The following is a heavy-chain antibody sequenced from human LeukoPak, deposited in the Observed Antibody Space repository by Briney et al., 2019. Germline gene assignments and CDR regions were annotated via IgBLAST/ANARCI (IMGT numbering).Heavy chain of an antibody. CDR1: GYRFTSYW. Sequence: GESLKISCKGSGYRFTSYWIAWVRQMPGKGLEWMGIIYPGDSDTRYSPSFKGQVTISADKSISTAYLQWSGLKASDTAMYYCARQIGSSGYFDFWGQGTLVTVSS. D-gene: IGHD6-19*01. J-gene: IGHJ4*02. CDR2: IYPGDSDT. V-gene: IGHV5-51*01. CDR3: ARQIGSSGYFDF.